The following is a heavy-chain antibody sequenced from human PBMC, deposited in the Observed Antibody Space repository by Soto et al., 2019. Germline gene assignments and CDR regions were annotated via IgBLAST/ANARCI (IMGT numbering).Heavy chain of an antibody. V-gene: IGHV3-30-3*01. J-gene: IGHJ3*01. CDR2: ISYDGSNK. CDR3: DSADGHQTDRDSFDV. Sequence: QVQLVESGGGVVQPGRSLRLSCAASGFTFSSYAMHWVRQAPGKGLEWVAVISYDGSNKYYADSVKGRVTITRDIYNTTMNLQMKSMRVGDKDVYDYDSADGHQTDRDSFDVWGQGTLVTVSS. D-gene: IGHD2-15*01. CDR1: GFTFSSYA.